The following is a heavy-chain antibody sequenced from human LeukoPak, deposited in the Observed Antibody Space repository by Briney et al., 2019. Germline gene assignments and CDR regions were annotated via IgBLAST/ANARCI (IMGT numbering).Heavy chain of an antibody. CDR3: AKDPRGSSRWYDY. V-gene: IGHV3-23*01. J-gene: IGHJ4*02. CDR2: ISGSGGST. CDR1: GFTFSSYS. Sequence: GGSLRLSCAASGFTFSSYSMNWVRQAPGKGLEWVSAISGSGGSTYYADSVKGRFTISRDNSKNTLYLQMNSLRAEDTAVYYCAKDPRGSSRWYDYWGQGTLVTVSS. D-gene: IGHD6-13*01.